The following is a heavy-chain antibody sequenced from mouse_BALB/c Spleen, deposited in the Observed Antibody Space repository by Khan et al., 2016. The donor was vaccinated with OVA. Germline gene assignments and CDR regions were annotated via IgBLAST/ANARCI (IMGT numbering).Heavy chain of an antibody. J-gene: IGHJ3*01. D-gene: IGHD2-10*02. CDR2: INPSNGGT. CDR3: TRSGYGNPFAY. CDR1: GYTFSSYY. Sequence: QVQLQQSGAELVKPGASVKLSCKASGYTFSSYYMYWVKQRPGQGLEWIGGINPSNGGTNFNEKFKTKATLTVDKSSSTAYMQLSSLTSEDSAVSYCTRSGYGNPFAYWGQGTLVTVSA. V-gene: IGHV1S81*02.